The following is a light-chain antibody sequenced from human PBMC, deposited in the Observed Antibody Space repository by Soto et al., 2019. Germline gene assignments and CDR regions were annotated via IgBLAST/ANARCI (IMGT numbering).Light chain of an antibody. CDR2: SAS. Sequence: IQLNQSPSSLSASVVDSVTITCRARQGISYYLDWYQQRPGKAPKLLIYSASTLQSGVPSRFRGSDSGTDFTLTITILQPEDSATYYCHQLNSYRRTFGQGTNVDI. V-gene: IGKV1-9*01. CDR3: HQLNSYRRT. J-gene: IGKJ1*01. CDR1: QGISYY.